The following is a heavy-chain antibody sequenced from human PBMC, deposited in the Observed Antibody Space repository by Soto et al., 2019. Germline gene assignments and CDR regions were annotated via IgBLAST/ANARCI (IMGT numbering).Heavy chain of an antibody. Sequence: HPGGSLRLSCAASGFTFSSYWMSWVRQAPGKGLEWVANIKQDGSEKYYVDSVKGRFTISRDNAKNSLYLQMNSLRAEDTAVYYCARDLNLYCGGDCYPRGAFDIWGQGTMVTVSS. CDR1: GFTFSSYW. CDR3: ARDLNLYCGGDCYPRGAFDI. J-gene: IGHJ3*02. CDR2: IKQDGSEK. V-gene: IGHV3-7*01. D-gene: IGHD2-21*02.